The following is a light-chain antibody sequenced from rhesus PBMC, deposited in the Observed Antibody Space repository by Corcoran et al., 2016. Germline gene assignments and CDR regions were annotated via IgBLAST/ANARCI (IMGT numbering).Light chain of an antibody. CDR2: EAS. CDR3: QHYYSIPYS. CDR1: QGITTD. J-gene: IGKJ2*01. V-gene: IGKV1-25*01. Sequence: DIQMTQSPSSLSASVGDRVTITCRASQGITTDLAWYQQKPGETPKLLIYEASSLQSGIPSRFSGSGSGTDFTLTISSLQSEDFATYYCQHYYSIPYSFGQGTKVEIK.